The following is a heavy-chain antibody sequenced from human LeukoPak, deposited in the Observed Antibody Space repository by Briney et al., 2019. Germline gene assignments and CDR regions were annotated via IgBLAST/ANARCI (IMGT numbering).Heavy chain of an antibody. D-gene: IGHD3-22*01. V-gene: IGHV3-9*01. CDR1: GFTFDDYA. CDR2: ISWNGGNI. Sequence: SLRLSCAASGFTFDDYAMHWVRQAPGKGLEWVSGISWNGGNIGYADSVKGRFTISRDNAKNSLYPQMNSLRAEDTAMYYCARRAGDYSHPYDYWGQGTLVTVSS. CDR3: ARRAGDYSHPYDY. J-gene: IGHJ4*02.